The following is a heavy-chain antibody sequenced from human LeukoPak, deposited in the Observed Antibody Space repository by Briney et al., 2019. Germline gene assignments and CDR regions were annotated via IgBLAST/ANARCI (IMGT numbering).Heavy chain of an antibody. Sequence: SETLSLTCAVYGGSFSGYYWSWIRQPPGKGLEWIGEINHSGSTNYNPSLKSRVTISLDTSKNQFSLKLSSVTAADTAVYYCARDFDYGDSYWGQGTQVTVSS. V-gene: IGHV4-34*01. J-gene: IGHJ4*02. CDR1: GGSFSGYY. CDR3: ARDFDYGDSY. D-gene: IGHD4-17*01. CDR2: INHSGST.